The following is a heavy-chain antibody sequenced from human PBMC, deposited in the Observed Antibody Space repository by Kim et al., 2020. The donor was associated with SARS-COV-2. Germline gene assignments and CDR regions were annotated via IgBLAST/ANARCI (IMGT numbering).Heavy chain of an antibody. J-gene: IGHJ4*02. CDR1: GGSISSSSYY. D-gene: IGHD1-26*01. V-gene: IGHV4-39*07. CDR2: IYYSGST. CDR3: ARDRVFSGSYGY. Sequence: SETLSLTCTVSGGSISSSSYYWGWIRQPPGKGLEWIGSIYYSGSTYYNPSLKSRVTISVDTSKNQFSLKLSSVTAADTAVYYCARDRVFSGSYGYWGQGTLVTVSS.